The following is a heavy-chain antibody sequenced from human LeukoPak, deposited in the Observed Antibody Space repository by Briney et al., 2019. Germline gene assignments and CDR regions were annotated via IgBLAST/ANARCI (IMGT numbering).Heavy chain of an antibody. CDR3: ARAIMVRGVIITPGAFDI. V-gene: IGHV1-2*02. D-gene: IGHD3-10*01. CDR1: GYTLTDSF. Sequence: ASVKVSCKASGYTLTDSFLHWVRQTPGQGLEWMGWFNPKSGGTGIAQKFQGRVTMTRDTSISTAYMEVSSLRFDDTAVYYCARAIMVRGVIITPGAFDIWGQGTMVTVSS. CDR2: FNPKSGGT. J-gene: IGHJ3*02.